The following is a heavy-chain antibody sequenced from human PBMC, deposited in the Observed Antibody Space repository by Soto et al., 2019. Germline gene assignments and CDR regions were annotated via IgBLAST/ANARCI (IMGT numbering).Heavy chain of an antibody. CDR2: ISWNSGDI. D-gene: IGHD3-10*01. J-gene: IGHJ4*02. V-gene: IGHV3-9*01. Sequence: GGSLRLSCTASGFTFGNYAMHWVRQAPGKGLEWVSGISWNSGDIGYVDSVKGRFTTSRDNAKKSLYLQMNSLRTEDTALYYCARSGYGSGTYHTYVIFDYWGQGTRVTVSS. CDR1: GFTFGNYA. CDR3: ARSGYGSGTYHTYVIFDY.